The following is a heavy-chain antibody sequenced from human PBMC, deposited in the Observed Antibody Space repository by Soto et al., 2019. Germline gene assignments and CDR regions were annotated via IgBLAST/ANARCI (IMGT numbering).Heavy chain of an antibody. V-gene: IGHV2-5*01. J-gene: IGHJ4*02. CDR2: IYCNDDK. CDR3: AHSPLPPPTYGSGSYYDY. CDR1: GFSLSTSGVG. Sequence: SGPTLVNPTQTLTLTCTFSGFSLSTSGVGVGWIRQPPGKALEWLALIYCNDDKRYSPSLKSRLTITTDTSKNQVVLTMTNMDPVDTATYYCAHSPLPPPTYGSGSYYDYWGQGTLVTVSS. D-gene: IGHD3-10*01.